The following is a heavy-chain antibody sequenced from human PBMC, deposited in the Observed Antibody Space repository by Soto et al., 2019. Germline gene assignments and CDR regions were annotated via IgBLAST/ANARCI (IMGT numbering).Heavy chain of an antibody. CDR3: ARGQRITIFGVVTNPYYYGMDV. CDR1: VFTFSSYS. Sequence: GGPLRLSCAASVFTFSSYSMNWVRQAPGKGLEWVSSISSISSYIYYADSVKGRFTISRDNAKNSLYLQMNSLRAEDTAVYYCARGQRITIFGVVTNPYYYGMDVWGQGTTVTVSS. J-gene: IGHJ6*02. V-gene: IGHV3-21*01. D-gene: IGHD3-3*01. CDR2: ISSISSYI.